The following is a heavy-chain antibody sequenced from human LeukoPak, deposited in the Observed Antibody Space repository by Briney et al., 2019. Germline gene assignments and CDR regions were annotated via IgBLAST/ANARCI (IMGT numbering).Heavy chain of an antibody. Sequence: SETLSLTCTVSAASIGSFYWSWMRQPAGKGLEWIGRVHSSGSTNYIPSIKSRVTMSVDTSKNQFSLKFNTVTAADTAMYYCAREAVDYGSGSHDYCGQGILVTVSS. CDR3: AREAVDYGSGSHDY. CDR2: VHSSGST. V-gene: IGHV4-4*07. CDR1: AASIGSFY. J-gene: IGHJ4*02. D-gene: IGHD3-10*01.